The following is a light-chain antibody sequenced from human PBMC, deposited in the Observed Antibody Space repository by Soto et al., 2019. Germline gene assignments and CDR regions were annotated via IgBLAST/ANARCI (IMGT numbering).Light chain of an antibody. Sequence: ESVLTQSPGTLSLSPGERATLSCSASQSVSSSYLAWYQQKPGQAPRLLIYGASSRATGIPDRFSGSGSGTDFTLTISRLEPEDFAVYYCQQYGSSPSWTFGQGTKVDIK. CDR2: GAS. CDR1: QSVSSSY. J-gene: IGKJ1*01. CDR3: QQYGSSPSWT. V-gene: IGKV3-20*01.